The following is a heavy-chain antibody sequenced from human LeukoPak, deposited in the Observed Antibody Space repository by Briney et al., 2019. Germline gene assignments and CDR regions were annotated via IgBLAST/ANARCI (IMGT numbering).Heavy chain of an antibody. J-gene: IGHJ6*02. V-gene: IGHV4-4*07. CDR1: GGXISSYY. CDR3: ARGVAVAAYYYYYGMDV. D-gene: IGHD6-19*01. CDR2: IYTSGST. Sequence: SETLSLTRTVSGGXISSYYRSWIRQPAGKGLEWIGRIYTSGSTNYNPSLKSRVTMSVDTSKNQFSLKLSSVTAADTAVYYCARGVAVAAYYYYYGMDVWGQGTTVTVSS.